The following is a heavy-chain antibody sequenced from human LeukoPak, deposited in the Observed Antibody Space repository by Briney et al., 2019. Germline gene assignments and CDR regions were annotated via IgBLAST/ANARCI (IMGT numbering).Heavy chain of an antibody. CDR2: INPNSGGT. Sequence: ASVKVSCKASGYTFTGYYMHWVRQAPGQGLEWMGWINPNSGGTNYAQKFQGRVTMTRDTAISTAYMELSRLRSDDTAVYYCARGLRFLEWSPFDYWGQGTLVTVSS. J-gene: IGHJ4*02. D-gene: IGHD3-3*01. CDR1: GYTFTGYY. V-gene: IGHV1-2*02. CDR3: ARGLRFLEWSPFDY.